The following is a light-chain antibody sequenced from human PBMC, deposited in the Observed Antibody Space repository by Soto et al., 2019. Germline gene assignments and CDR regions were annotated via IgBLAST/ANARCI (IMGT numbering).Light chain of an antibody. CDR2: ATS. Sequence: DFQMTQSPSSLSASVGDRVNITCRASQSITRYLNWYQQKPGKAPNLLIYATSNLQTGVPLRFSGSGFGTDFTLTINNLQPEDFATYYCQHSYSVPRTFGGGTKVEI. J-gene: IGKJ4*01. V-gene: IGKV1-39*01. CDR3: QHSYSVPRT. CDR1: QSITRY.